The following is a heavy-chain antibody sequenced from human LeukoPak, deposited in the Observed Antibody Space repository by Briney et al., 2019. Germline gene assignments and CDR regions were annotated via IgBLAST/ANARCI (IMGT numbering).Heavy chain of an antibody. J-gene: IGHJ4*02. CDR3: ARDADGSGTLLDY. D-gene: IGHD3-10*01. CDR1: GYPSPNYG. Sequence: GSVKVSCKTSGYPSPNYGVTWVRQAPGRGLEWMGWINGDNGQTRYARKFQGRVTMATDTTTTTVYMEVRSLRYDDTASYYCARDADGSGTLLDYWGQGTSVTVSS. CDR2: INGDNGQT. V-gene: IGHV1-18*01.